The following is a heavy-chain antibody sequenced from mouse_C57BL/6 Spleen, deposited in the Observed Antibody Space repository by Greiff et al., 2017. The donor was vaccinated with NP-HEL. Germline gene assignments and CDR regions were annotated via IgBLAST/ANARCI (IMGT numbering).Heavy chain of an antibody. CDR2: INPNNVGT. V-gene: IGHV1-22*01. J-gene: IGHJ2*01. D-gene: IGHD2-1*01. CDR3: ARNGNFLFDY. Sequence: EVQLQQSGPELVKPGASVKMSCKASGYTFTDYNMHWVKQSHGKSLEWIGYINPNNVGTSSKQKFKGKATLTVNKSSSTAYMELRSLTSEDSAVYYCARNGNFLFDYWGQGTTLTVSS. CDR1: GYTFTDYN.